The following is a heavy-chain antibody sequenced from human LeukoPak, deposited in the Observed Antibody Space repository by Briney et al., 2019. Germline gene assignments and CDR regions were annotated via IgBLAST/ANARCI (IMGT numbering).Heavy chain of an antibody. CDR3: ARGDYSNYVTYYYYYGMDV. Sequence: SETLSLTCDVYGGSFSGYYWSWIRQPPRKGLEWIGEINHSGSTNYNPSLKSRVTISVDTSKNQFSLKLSSVTAADTAVYYCARGDYSNYVTYYYYYGMDVWGQGTTVTVSS. CDR1: GGSFSGYY. CDR2: INHSGST. D-gene: IGHD4-11*01. V-gene: IGHV4-34*01. J-gene: IGHJ6*02.